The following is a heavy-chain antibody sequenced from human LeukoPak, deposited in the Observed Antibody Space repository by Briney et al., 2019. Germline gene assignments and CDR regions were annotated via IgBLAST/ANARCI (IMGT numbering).Heavy chain of an antibody. V-gene: IGHV3-23*01. CDR1: GFTFSSYA. D-gene: IGHD6-13*01. CDR3: AKDGQQLGWFDP. CDR2: ISGSGGST. J-gene: IGHJ5*02. Sequence: PGGSLRLSCAASGFTFSSYAMSWVRQAPGKGLEWVSAISGSGGSTYYADSVKGRFTISRDNSKNTLYPQMNSLRAEDTAVYYCAKDGQQLGWFDPWGQGTLVTVSS.